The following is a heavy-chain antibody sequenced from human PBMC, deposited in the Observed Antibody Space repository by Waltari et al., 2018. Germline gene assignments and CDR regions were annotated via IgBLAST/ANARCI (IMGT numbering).Heavy chain of an antibody. Sequence: EVRLLQSGAGVKKPGTTVKISCRLSGSNLPNYHIPWIQQAPGTGLQWMGLVDPEDGQTIYAEALQGRISMTADSSTETVYMELTSLTSDDSAVYYCATALGDSISASRPFEIWGQGTVITVSS. CDR3: ATALGDSISASRPFEI. D-gene: IGHD3-3*02. CDR1: GSNLPNYH. J-gene: IGHJ3*02. V-gene: IGHV1-69-2*01. CDR2: VDPEDGQT.